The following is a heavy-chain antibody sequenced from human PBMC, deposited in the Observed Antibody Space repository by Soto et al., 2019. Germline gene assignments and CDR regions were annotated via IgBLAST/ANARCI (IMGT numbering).Heavy chain of an antibody. V-gene: IGHV3-30*18. J-gene: IGHJ6*02. Sequence: QGQLVESGGGVVQPGRSLRLSCEASGFTFSKYGMQWVRQAPGKGLEWVAVISYDGYLKYYVDSVKGRFTVARDNSKNTLFLEMNRLRVEDTAVYFCAKDFKVSGSHYGTLNYYYGMDVWGQGNTVTVSS. CDR3: AKDFKVSGSHYGTLNYYYGMDV. D-gene: IGHD3-10*01. CDR2: ISYDGYLK. CDR1: GFTFSKYG.